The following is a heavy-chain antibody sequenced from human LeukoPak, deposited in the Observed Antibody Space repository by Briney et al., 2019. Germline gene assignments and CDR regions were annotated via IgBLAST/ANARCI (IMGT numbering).Heavy chain of an antibody. J-gene: IGHJ5*02. CDR1: GGSFSGYY. D-gene: IGHD3-3*01. Sequence: KPSGTLSLTCAVYGGSFSGYYWSWIRQPPGKGLEWIGYIYYSGSTNYNPSLTSRVTISVDTSKNQFSLKLSSVTAADTAVYYCARDHLANLASRLFDPWGQGTLVTVSS. CDR2: IYYSGST. V-gene: IGHV4-59*12. CDR3: ARDHLANLASRLFDP.